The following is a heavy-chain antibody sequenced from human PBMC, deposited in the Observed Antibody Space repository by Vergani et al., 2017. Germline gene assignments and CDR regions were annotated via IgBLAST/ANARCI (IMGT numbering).Heavy chain of an antibody. Sequence: QLLESGGGLIQPGGSLRLSCAASGVTFNSYAMTWVRQAPGKGLEWVSGINNNGGSTYYADSVKGRFTISRDNSKNTLYLQMTDLRAEDTATDYCAKVCGSTSCPYGGGAFDVWGHGTMVTVSS. CDR2: INNNGGST. D-gene: IGHD2-2*01. CDR3: AKVCGSTSCPYGGGAFDV. V-gene: IGHV3-23*01. CDR1: GVTFNSYA. J-gene: IGHJ3*01.